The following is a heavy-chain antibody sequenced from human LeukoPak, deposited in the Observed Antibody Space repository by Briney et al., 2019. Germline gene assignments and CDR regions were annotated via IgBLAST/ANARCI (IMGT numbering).Heavy chain of an antibody. CDR2: IRYDGNNK. Sequence: GGSLRLSCAASGFTFSDCSMHWVRQAPGKGLNWVAFIRYDGNNKYYADSVKGRFTISRDNSNNTLFLHLNSLRGEDTAVYYCTRNSGWYGLSWGQGTLVTVSS. D-gene: IGHD6-19*01. CDR1: GFTFSDCS. CDR3: TRNSGWYGLS. J-gene: IGHJ1*01. V-gene: IGHV3-30*02.